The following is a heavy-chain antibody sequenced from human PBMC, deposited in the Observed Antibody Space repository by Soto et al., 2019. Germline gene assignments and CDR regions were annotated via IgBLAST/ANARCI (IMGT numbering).Heavy chain of an antibody. J-gene: IGHJ6*02. D-gene: IGHD3-3*01. CDR3: ARDEGYDFWSGYLNYYGMDV. CDR1: GYTFTSYG. CDR2: ISAYNGNT. V-gene: IGHV1-18*01. Sequence: ASVKVSGKASGYTFTSYGISWVRQAPGQGLEWMGWISAYNGNTNYAQKLQGRVTMTTDTSTSTAYMELRSLRSDDTAVYYCARDEGYDFWSGYLNYYGMDVWGQGTTVTVSS.